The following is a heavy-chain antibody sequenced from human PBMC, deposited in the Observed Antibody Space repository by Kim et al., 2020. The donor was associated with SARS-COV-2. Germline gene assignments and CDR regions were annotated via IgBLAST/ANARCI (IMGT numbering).Heavy chain of an antibody. J-gene: IGHJ6*02. Sequence: KGRFTISRDNAKNTLYLQMNSLRAEDTAVYYCARDQTVVVPAATSYGMDVWGQGTTVTVSS. CDR3: ARDQTVVVPAATSYGMDV. D-gene: IGHD2-2*01. V-gene: IGHV3-74*01.